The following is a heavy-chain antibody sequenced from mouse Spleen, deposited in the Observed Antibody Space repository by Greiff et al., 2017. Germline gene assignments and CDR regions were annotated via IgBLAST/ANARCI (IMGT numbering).Heavy chain of an antibody. CDR1: GYTFTDYY. J-gene: IGHJ1*01. Sequence: VQLQQSGPELVKPGASVKISCKASGYTFTDYYMNWVKQSHGKSLEWIGDINPNNGGTSYNQKFKGKATLTVDKSSSTAYMELRSLTSEDSAVYYCASGPYYYGSSSRFDVWGAGTTVTVSS. CDR3: ASGPYYYGSSSRFDV. CDR2: INPNNGGT. V-gene: IGHV1-26*01. D-gene: IGHD1-1*01.